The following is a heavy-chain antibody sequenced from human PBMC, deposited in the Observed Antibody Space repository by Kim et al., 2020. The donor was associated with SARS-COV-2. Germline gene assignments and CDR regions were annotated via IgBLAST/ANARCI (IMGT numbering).Heavy chain of an antibody. CDR3: AKDGWGGSSWYGSYFDY. J-gene: IGHJ4*02. D-gene: IGHD6-13*01. V-gene: IGHV3-43*01. Sequence: VKGRFTISRDNSKNSLYLQMNSLRTEDTALYYCAKDGWGGSSWYGSYFDYWGQGTLVTVSS.